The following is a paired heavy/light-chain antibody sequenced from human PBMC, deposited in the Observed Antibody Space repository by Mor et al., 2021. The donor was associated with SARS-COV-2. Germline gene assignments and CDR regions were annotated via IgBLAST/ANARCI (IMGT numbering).Light chain of an antibody. CDR1: SGTIASNY. V-gene: IGLV6-57*01. Sequence: FLLTQPHSVSESPGKTVTISCTRSSGTIASNYVQWYQQRPGSSPTTVIFEYNQRPSGVPDRFSGSIDSSSNSASLTISGLKTEDEADYYCQSYDSISPLVFGGGTKLTVL. J-gene: IGLJ3*02. CDR2: EYN. CDR3: QSYDSISPLV.
Heavy chain of an antibody. CDR3: ARQLSVTSHRADH. CDR1: GGSVSINSYY. J-gene: IGHJ4*02. V-gene: IGHV4-39*01. D-gene: IGHD2-8*01. CDR2: ISYGGNT. Sequence: QLQLQESGPGLVKPSETLSLTCTVSGGSVSINSYYWGWIRQPPGKGLEWIGSISYGGNTYYNVSLTSRVTMSVDTSKNQFSLKVRSVTAADTAVYYCARQLSVTSHRADHWGQGTLVTVSS.